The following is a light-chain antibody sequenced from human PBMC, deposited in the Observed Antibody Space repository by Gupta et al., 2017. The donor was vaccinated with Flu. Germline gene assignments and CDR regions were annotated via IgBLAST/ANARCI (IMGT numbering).Light chain of an antibody. CDR2: DNY. CDR1: IETNE. Sequence: IETNEVSWYQQYPGGAPKLIIYDNYKRPSGISDRFSGSKSGTSATLDITGLQTGDEADYYCAACDSSLSGVVFGGGTKLTVL. CDR3: AACDSSLSGVV. V-gene: IGLV1-51*02. J-gene: IGLJ2*01.